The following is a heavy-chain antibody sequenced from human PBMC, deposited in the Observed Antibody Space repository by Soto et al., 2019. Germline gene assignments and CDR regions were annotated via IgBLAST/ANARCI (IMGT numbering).Heavy chain of an antibody. CDR1: GGSFSGYY. D-gene: IGHD3-10*01. Sequence: SETLSLTCAVYGGSFSGYYWSWIRQPPGKGLEWIGEINHSGSTNYNPSLKSRVTISVDTSKNQFSLKLSSVTAADTAVYYCATRATYYYGSGSYSIPGWFDPWGQGTLVTVSS. V-gene: IGHV4-34*01. CDR2: INHSGST. J-gene: IGHJ5*02. CDR3: ATRATYYYGSGSYSIPGWFDP.